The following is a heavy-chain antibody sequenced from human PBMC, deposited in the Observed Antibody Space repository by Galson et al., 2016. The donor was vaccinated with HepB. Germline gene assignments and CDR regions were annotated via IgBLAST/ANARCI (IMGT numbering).Heavy chain of an antibody. J-gene: IGHJ3*02. Sequence: SLRLSCAASGFTFSTYGMHWVRQAPGKWLEWVALISYDGSNKYYADSVKGRFTISRDNSKNTLYLQMNSLRAEDTAVYYCAKDLTAAAGDDAFDIWGQGTMVTVSS. V-gene: IGHV3-30*18. CDR3: AKDLTAAAGDDAFDI. CDR2: ISYDGSNK. CDR1: GFTFSTYG. D-gene: IGHD6-13*01.